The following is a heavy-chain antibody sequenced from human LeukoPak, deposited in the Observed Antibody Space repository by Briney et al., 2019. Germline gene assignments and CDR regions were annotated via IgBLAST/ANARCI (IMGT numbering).Heavy chain of an antibody. J-gene: IGHJ5*02. CDR2: ISAYNGNT. D-gene: IGHD6-13*01. CDR1: VYTFTSYG. V-gene: IGHV1-18*04. CDR3: ARQYSSSWYGNWFDP. Sequence: ASVKVSCKASVYTFTSYGISWVRQAPGQGLEWMGWISAYNGNTNYAQKLQGRVTMTTDTSTSTAYMELRSLRSDDTAVYYCARQYSSSWYGNWFDPWGQGTLVTVPS.